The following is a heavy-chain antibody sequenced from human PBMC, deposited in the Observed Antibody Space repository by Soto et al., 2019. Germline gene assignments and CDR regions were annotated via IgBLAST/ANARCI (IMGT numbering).Heavy chain of an antibody. CDR3: ARAFDSSGSYYGMDV. J-gene: IGHJ6*02. Sequence: EVQLVESGGGLVQPGGSLRLSCAASGFTFSSYWMHWVRQAPGKGLVWVSRINSDGSSTSYADSVKGRFTISRDNAKNTLYLQMNNLRAEDTAVYYCARAFDSSGSYYGMDVWGQGTTVTVSS. CDR1: GFTFSSYW. D-gene: IGHD3-22*01. V-gene: IGHV3-74*01. CDR2: INSDGSST.